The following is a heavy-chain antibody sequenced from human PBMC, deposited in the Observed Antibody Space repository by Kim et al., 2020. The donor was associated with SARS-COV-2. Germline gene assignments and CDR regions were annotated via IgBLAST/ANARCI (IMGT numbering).Heavy chain of an antibody. V-gene: IGHV3-23*01. Sequence: AESEKGRFTISRDNAKHTVYLQMNSLRAEDTAVYYCAKEKYYDSSGRIDYWGQGTLVTVSS. J-gene: IGHJ4*02. CDR3: AKEKYYDSSGRIDY. D-gene: IGHD3-22*01.